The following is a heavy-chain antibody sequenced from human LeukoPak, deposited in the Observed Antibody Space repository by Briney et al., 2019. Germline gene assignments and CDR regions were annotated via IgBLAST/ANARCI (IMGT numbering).Heavy chain of an antibody. CDR1: GFTFSSYW. V-gene: IGHV3-66*01. J-gene: IGHJ6*02. CDR3: ARDTTDGMDV. CDR2: IYSGGST. D-gene: IGHD1-1*01. Sequence: GGSLRLSCAASGFTFSSYWMHWVRQAPGKGLEWVSVIYSGGSTYYADSVKGRFTISRDNSKNTLYLQMNSLRAEDTAVYYCARDTTDGMDVWGQGTTVTVSS.